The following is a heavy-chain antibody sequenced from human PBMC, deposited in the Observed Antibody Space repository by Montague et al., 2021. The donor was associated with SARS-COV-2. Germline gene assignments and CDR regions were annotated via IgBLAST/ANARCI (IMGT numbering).Heavy chain of an antibody. CDR1: GGSFSGYY. J-gene: IGHJ4*02. D-gene: IGHD2-15*01. Sequence: SETLSLTCAVSGGSFSGYYWSWIRQPPGKGLEWIGEINHSGSTKYNPSLKSRVSMSFDKSWNQFSLRLTSVAAADTAVYYCARRGGGRSDLDYWGQGTLVTVSS. CDR3: ARRGGGRSDLDY. V-gene: IGHV4-34*01. CDR2: INHSGST.